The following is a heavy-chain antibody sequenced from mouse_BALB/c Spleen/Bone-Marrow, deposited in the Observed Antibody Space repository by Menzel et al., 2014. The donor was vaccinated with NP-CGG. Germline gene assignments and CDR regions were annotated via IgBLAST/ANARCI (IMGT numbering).Heavy chain of an antibody. D-gene: IGHD4-1*01. CDR3: SRHLTGYAMDY. CDR1: GYSITSGYS. J-gene: IGHJ4*01. CDR2: IQHSGST. V-gene: IGHV3-1*02. Sequence: EVQVEQSGPDLVKPSQSLSLTRTVTGYSITSGYSWHWIRQFPGNKLEWMGYIQHSGSTNYNPSLKSRISITRDTSKNQFFLQLNSVTPEDTATYYCSRHLTGYAMDYWGQGTSVTVSS.